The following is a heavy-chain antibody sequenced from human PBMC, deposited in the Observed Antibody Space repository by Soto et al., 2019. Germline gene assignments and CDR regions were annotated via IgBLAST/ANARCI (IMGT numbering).Heavy chain of an antibody. J-gene: IGHJ6*02. CDR1: GGSISRGGYY. Sequence: SETLSLTCTVSGGSISRGGYYWSRIRQHPGKGLECTGYIYYSGSTYYNPSLKSRVTISVDTSKNQFSLKLSSVTAADTAVYYCARGLEDSSGYPNYYYYYGMDVWGQGTTVTVSS. CDR2: IYYSGST. V-gene: IGHV4-31*03. D-gene: IGHD3-22*01. CDR3: ARGLEDSSGYPNYYYYYGMDV.